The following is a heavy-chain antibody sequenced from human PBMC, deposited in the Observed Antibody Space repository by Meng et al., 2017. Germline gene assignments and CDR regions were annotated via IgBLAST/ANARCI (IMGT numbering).Heavy chain of an antibody. CDR2: IYYSGST. Sequence: GSLRLSCTVSGGSISSYYWSWIRQPPGKGLEWIGYIYYSGSTNYNPSLKSRVTISVDTSKNQFSLKLSSVTAADTAVYYCAGAYCGGDCYSGRFLDYWGQGTLVTVSS. V-gene: IGHV4-59*12. D-gene: IGHD2-21*02. CDR3: AGAYCGGDCYSGRFLDY. CDR1: GGSISSYY. J-gene: IGHJ4*02.